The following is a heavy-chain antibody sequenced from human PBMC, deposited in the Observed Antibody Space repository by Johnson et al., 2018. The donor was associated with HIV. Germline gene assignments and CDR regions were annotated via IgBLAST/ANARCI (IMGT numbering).Heavy chain of an antibody. D-gene: IGHD7-27*01. V-gene: IGHV3-66*01. CDR1: GFTVSSNY. Sequence: QLVESGGGLVQPGGSLRLSCAASGFTVSSNYMSWVRQAPGKGLEWVSLISWDGGSTYYADSVKGRFTISRDNAKNSLYLQMNSLRAEDTAVYYCARAGDDAVDIWGQGTMVTVSS. J-gene: IGHJ3*02. CDR2: ISWDGGST. CDR3: ARAGDDAVDI.